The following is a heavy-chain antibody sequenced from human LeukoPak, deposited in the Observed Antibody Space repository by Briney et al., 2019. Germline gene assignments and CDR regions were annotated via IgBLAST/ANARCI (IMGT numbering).Heavy chain of an antibody. CDR3: ASIAAAGTGY. V-gene: IGHV3-21*01. CDR2: ISPSGNSK. J-gene: IGHJ4*02. D-gene: IGHD6-13*01. CDR1: TFIFSSYT. Sequence: PGGSLRLSCATSTFIFSSYTMNWVRQAPGKGLEWVSSISPSGNSKYHADSVKGRFTISRDNSKNTLYLQMNSLRAEDTAVYYCASIAAAGTGYWGQGTLVTVSS.